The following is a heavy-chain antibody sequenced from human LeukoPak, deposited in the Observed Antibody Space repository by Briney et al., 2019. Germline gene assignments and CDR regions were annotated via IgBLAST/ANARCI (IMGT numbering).Heavy chain of an antibody. V-gene: IGHV1-8*01. CDR3: ARCRLTRKNWFDP. CDR1: GYTFTSYD. Sequence: ASVKVSRKASGYTFTSYDINWVRQATGQGLEWMGWMNPNSGNTRHAQKFQGRVTMTRNTSISTAYMELSSLRSEDTAVYYCARCRLTRKNWFDPWGQGTLVTVSS. D-gene: IGHD1-14*01. J-gene: IGHJ5*02. CDR2: MNPNSGNT.